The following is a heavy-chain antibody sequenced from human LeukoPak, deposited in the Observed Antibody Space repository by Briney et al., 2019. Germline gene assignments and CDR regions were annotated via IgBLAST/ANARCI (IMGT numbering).Heavy chain of an antibody. J-gene: IGHJ4*02. Sequence: WASVKVSCKASGGTFSSYAISWVRQAPGQGLEWMGGIIPIFGTANYAQKFQGRVTITADKSTSTAYMELSSLRSEDTAVYYCAIGYSYGYGVIDYWGQGTLVTVSS. D-gene: IGHD5-18*01. CDR3: AIGYSYGYGVIDY. CDR2: IIPIFGTA. CDR1: GGTFSSYA. V-gene: IGHV1-69*06.